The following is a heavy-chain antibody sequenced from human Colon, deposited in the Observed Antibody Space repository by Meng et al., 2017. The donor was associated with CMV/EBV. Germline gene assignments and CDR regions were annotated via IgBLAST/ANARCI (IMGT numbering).Heavy chain of an antibody. V-gene: IGHV3-23*01. CDR2: MSGSGGTT. CDR1: GFTFGSYD. D-gene: IGHD2-2*01. Sequence: LTCAASGFTFGSYDINWVRQAPGKGLEWVSSMSGSGGTTYYADSVKGRFTISRDNSKNTLYMQVNSLRVEDTAVYYCATPRSTFDYWGQGTLVTVSS. J-gene: IGHJ4*02. CDR3: ATPRSTFDY.